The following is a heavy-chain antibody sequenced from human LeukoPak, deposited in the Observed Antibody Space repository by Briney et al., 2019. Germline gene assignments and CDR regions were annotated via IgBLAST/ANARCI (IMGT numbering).Heavy chain of an antibody. CDR3: ARLSGYYYYYMDV. CDR1: GGSISSYY. Sequence: ASETLSLTCTVSGGSISSYYWSWIRQPPGKGLEGIGYIYYSGSTNYNPFLKSRVTISVDTSKNQFSLKLSSGTAADTAVYYCARLSGYYYYYMDVWGKGTTVTISS. CDR2: IYYSGST. V-gene: IGHV4-59*01. J-gene: IGHJ6*03.